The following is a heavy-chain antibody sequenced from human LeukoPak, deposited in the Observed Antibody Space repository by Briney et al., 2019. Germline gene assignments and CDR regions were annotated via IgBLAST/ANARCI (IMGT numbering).Heavy chain of an antibody. Sequence: GGFLRLSCAASGFTVSSNYMSWVRQAPGKGLEWVSVIYSGGSTYYADSVKGRFTISRDNSKNTLYLQMNSLRAEDTAVYYCARDQETGTTHYYYYGMDVWGQGTTVTVSS. CDR3: ARDQETGTTHYYYYGMDV. J-gene: IGHJ6*02. V-gene: IGHV3-66*01. CDR1: GFTVSSNY. D-gene: IGHD1-7*01. CDR2: IYSGGST.